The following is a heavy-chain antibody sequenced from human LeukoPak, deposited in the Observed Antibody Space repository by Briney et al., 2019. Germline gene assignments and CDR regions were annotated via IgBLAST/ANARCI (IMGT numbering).Heavy chain of an antibody. V-gene: IGHV4-34*01. CDR3: ARSYLRITIFGVVMGGKNWFDP. Sequence: SETLSLTCAVYGGSFSGYYWSWIRQPPGKGLEWIGEINHSGSTNYNPSLKSRVTISVDTSKNQFSLKLSSVTAADTAVYYCARSYLRITIFGVVMGGKNWFDPWGQGTLVTVSS. D-gene: IGHD3-3*01. CDR1: GGSFSGYY. J-gene: IGHJ5*02. CDR2: INHSGST.